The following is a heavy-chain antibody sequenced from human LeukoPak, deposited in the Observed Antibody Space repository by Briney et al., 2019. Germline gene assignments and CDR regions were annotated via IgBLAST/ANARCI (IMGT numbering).Heavy chain of an antibody. CDR2: IWYDGSNK. V-gene: IGHV3-33*01. CDR3: ARDLYDFWSGFDY. D-gene: IGHD3-3*01. J-gene: IGHJ4*02. Sequence: GGSLRLSCAASGFTFTTYGMHWVRQVPGKGLEWVTVIWYDGSNKFYSDSVKGRFTISRDNSKNTLYLQMNSLRAEDTAVYYCARDLYDFWSGFDYWGQGTLVTVSS. CDR1: GFTFTTYG.